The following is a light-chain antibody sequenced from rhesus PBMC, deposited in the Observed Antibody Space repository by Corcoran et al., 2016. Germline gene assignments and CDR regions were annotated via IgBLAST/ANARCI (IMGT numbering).Light chain of an antibody. V-gene: IGKV1-69*01. CDR1: QGISNW. Sequence: DIQMTQSPSSLSASVGDRVTISCRASQGISNWLAWYQQKPGKAPNLLNYRASNLETGGPSRFSGRGSGTDFTLTISSLQPEDVATYYCQQHDNSPPTFGGGTKVEIK. J-gene: IGKJ4*01. CDR2: RAS. CDR3: QQHDNSPPT.